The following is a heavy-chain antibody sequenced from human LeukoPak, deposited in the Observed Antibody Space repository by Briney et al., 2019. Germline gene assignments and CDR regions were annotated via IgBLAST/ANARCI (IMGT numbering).Heavy chain of an antibody. V-gene: IGHV4-59*01. Sequence: SETLSLTCTVSGGSISTYYWSWIRQPPGKGLEWIGHMYHTGITKYSSSLKSRVTISLDTSKNQFSLRLSSVTAADTAVYYCARVQLDFGAFDIWGQGTMVPVSS. CDR1: GGSISTYY. CDR3: ARVQLDFGAFDI. D-gene: IGHD6-6*01. CDR2: MYHTGIT. J-gene: IGHJ3*02.